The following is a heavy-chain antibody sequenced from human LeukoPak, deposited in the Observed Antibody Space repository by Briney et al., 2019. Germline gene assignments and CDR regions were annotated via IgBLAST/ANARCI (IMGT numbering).Heavy chain of an antibody. Sequence: PGGSLRLSCAASGFTFSSYWMHWVRQAPGKGLVWVSRINSDGSSTSYADSVKGRFTISRDNAKNTLYLQMNSLRAEDTAVYYCARASNHPILGWRDAFDIWGQGTMVTVSS. CDR3: ARASNHPILGWRDAFDI. CDR2: INSDGSST. CDR1: GFTFSSYW. V-gene: IGHV3-74*01. D-gene: IGHD1-14*01. J-gene: IGHJ3*02.